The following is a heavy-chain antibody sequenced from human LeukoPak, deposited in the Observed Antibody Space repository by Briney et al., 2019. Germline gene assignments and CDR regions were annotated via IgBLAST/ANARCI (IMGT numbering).Heavy chain of an antibody. CDR1: GFTFSNYA. CDR2: ISGSGGST. Sequence: GGSLRLSCAASGFTFSNYAMSWVRQAPGKGLEWVSAISGSGGSTYYADSVKGRFTISRDNSKNTLYLQVNSLRAEDTAVYYCVKVKKNLDLEYHYWGQGTLVTVSS. V-gene: IGHV3-23*01. J-gene: IGHJ4*02. CDR3: VKVKKNLDLEYHY. D-gene: IGHD2/OR15-2a*01.